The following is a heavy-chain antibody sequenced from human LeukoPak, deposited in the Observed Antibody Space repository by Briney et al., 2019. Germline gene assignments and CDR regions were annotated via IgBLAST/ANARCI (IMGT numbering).Heavy chain of an antibody. CDR3: ARSLIVASEDY. V-gene: IGHV3-11*04. D-gene: IGHD3-22*01. J-gene: IGHJ4*02. CDR1: GFRFDSFY. Sequence: KPGGSLRLSCAASGFRFDSFYMGWIRQVPGKGLDYIALISASGAVPYYAESVKGRFTISRDNAKNSVSLQMNSLSADDTAVYYCARSLIVASEDYWGQGTLDTVSS. CDR2: ISASGAVP.